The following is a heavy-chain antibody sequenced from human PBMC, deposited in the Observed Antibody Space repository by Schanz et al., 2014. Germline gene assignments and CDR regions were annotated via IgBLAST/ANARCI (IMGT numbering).Heavy chain of an antibody. V-gene: IGHV3-48*01. CDR1: GFTFSSYS. CDR3: VRDSFFAFDY. J-gene: IGHJ4*02. CDR2: ISGSGGST. D-gene: IGHD3-3*01. Sequence: EVQLVESGGGLVQPGGSLRLSCAASGFTFSSYSMNWVRQAPGKGLEWVSAISGSGGSTYYADSVKGRFTMSRDNAKNSVFLQMNSLRAEDTAVYYCVRDSFFAFDYWGQGTLVTVSS.